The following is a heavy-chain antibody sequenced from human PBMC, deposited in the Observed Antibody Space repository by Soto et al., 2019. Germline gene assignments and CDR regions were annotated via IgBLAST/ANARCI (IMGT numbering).Heavy chain of an antibody. Sequence: PSETLSLTCAVYGGSFSGYYWSWIRQPPGKGLEWIGEINHSGSTNYNPSLKSRVTISVDTSKNQFSLKLSSVTAADTAVYYCARHPAECGFDPWGQGTLVTVSS. D-gene: IGHD3-3*01. CDR3: ARHPAECGFDP. J-gene: IGHJ5*02. V-gene: IGHV4-34*01. CDR2: INHSGST. CDR1: GGSFSGYY.